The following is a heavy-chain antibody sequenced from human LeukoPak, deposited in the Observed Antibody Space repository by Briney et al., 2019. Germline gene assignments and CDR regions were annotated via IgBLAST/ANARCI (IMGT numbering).Heavy chain of an antibody. V-gene: IGHV3-9*01. Sequence: GGSLRLSCAASGFTFDDYAMHWVRQAPGKGLEWVSLISWNSGSIGYADSVKGRFTISRDNAKNSLYLQMNSLRAEDTALYYCAKARDGYNDNDAFDIWGQGTMVTVSS. CDR1: GFTFDDYA. D-gene: IGHD5-24*01. CDR3: AKARDGYNDNDAFDI. J-gene: IGHJ3*02. CDR2: ISWNSGSI.